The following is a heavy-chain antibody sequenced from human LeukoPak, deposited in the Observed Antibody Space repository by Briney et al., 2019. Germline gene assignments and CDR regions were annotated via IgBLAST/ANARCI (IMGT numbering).Heavy chain of an antibody. Sequence: GGSLRLSCAASGFTFSNYAMSWVRQAPGKGLEWVSSISSSSSYIYYADSVKGRFTISRDNAKNSLYLQMNSLRAEDTAVYYCARGHSGSYWGPFDYWGQGTLVTVSS. CDR2: ISSSSSYI. CDR1: GFTFSNYA. CDR3: ARGHSGSYWGPFDY. D-gene: IGHD1-26*01. V-gene: IGHV3-21*01. J-gene: IGHJ4*02.